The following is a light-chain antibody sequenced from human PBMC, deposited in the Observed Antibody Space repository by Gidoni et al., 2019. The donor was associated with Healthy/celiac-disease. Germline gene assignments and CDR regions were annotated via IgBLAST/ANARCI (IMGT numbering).Light chain of an antibody. V-gene: IGKV1-33*01. J-gene: IGKJ1*01. Sequence: DIQLTQSPSSLSASVGDRVTITCQASQDISHSLNWYQQKPGKAPKLLIYDASNLETGVPSRFSGSGSGTDFTFTISSLHPEDIATYYCQQYDNLPWTFGQGTKVEIK. CDR1: QDISHS. CDR2: DAS. CDR3: QQYDNLPWT.